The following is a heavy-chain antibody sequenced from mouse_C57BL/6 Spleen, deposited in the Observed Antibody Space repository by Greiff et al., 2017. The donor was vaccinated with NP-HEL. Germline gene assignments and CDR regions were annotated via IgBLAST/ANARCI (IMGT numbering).Heavy chain of an antibody. Sequence: EVKLVESGGGLVKPGGSLKLSCAASGFTFSSYTMSWVRQTPEKRLEWVATISGGGGNTYYPDSVKGRFTISRDNAKNTLYLQMSSLRSEDTALYYCARCGYAWFAYWGQGTLVTVSA. J-gene: IGHJ3*01. V-gene: IGHV5-9*01. CDR3: ARCGYAWFAY. CDR1: GFTFSSYT. CDR2: ISGGGGNT. D-gene: IGHD2-2*01.